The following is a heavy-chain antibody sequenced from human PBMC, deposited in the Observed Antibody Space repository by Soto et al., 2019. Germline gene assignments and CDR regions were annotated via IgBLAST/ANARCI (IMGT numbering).Heavy chain of an antibody. V-gene: IGHV1-69*02. CDR2: IIPILGIA. J-gene: IGHJ4*02. Sequence: SVKVSCKASGGTFSSYTISWVRQAPGQGLEWMGRIIPILGIANYAQKFQGRVTITADKSTSTAYMELSSLRSEDTAVYYCASDYIVATSNGHDYWGQGTLVTVS. D-gene: IGHD5-12*01. CDR3: ASDYIVATSNGHDY. CDR1: GGTFSSYT.